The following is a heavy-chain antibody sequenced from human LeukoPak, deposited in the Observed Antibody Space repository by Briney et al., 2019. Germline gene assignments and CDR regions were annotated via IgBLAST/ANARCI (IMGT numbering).Heavy chain of an antibody. CDR1: GYTFTSYD. J-gene: IGHJ6*03. V-gene: IGHV1-8*03. CDR2: MNPNSGNT. Sequence: ASVKVSCKASGYTFTSYDINWVRQATGQGLEWMGWMNPNSGNTGYAQKFQGRVTITRNTSISTAYMELSSLRSEDTAVYYCARGASGFLEWLSYYMDVWGKGTTVTVSS. CDR3: ARGASGFLEWLSYYMDV. D-gene: IGHD3-3*01.